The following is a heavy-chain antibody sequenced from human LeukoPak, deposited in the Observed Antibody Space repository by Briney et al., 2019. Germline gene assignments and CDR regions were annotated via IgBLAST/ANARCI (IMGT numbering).Heavy chain of an antibody. Sequence: ASEKVSCKASGGTFSSYAISWVRQAPGQGLEWMGGIIPIFGTANYAQKFQGRVTITADESTSTAYMELSSLRSEDTAVYYCARDHSDYCGGDCYLDYWGQGTLVTVSS. D-gene: IGHD2-21*02. CDR2: IIPIFGTA. J-gene: IGHJ4*02. CDR1: GGTFSSYA. CDR3: ARDHSDYCGGDCYLDY. V-gene: IGHV1-69*13.